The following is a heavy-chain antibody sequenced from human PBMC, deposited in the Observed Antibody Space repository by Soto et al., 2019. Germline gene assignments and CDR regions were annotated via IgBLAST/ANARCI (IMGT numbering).Heavy chain of an antibody. V-gene: IGHV3-23*01. CDR3: ATRLIAAEDYFDY. CDR2: ISGSGGST. CDR1: GFTFSSYA. J-gene: IGHJ4*02. Sequence: EVQLLESGGGLVQPGGSLRLSCAASGFTFSSYAMSWVRQAPGKGLEWVSAISGSGGSTYYADSVKGRFTISRDNSKNTLYLQMNSLRAEDTAVYDCATRLIAAEDYFDYWGQGTLVTVSS. D-gene: IGHD6-13*01.